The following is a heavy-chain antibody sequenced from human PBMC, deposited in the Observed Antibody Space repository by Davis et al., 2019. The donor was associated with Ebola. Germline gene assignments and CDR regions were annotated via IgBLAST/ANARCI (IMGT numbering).Heavy chain of an antibody. CDR2: IAYTGNT. V-gene: IGHV4-59*01. J-gene: IGHJ3*01. Sequence: PSETLSLTCTVSGASMTSYYWSWIRQPPGKGLEWIGYIAYTGNTIYNPSLKSRVTISGDTSKKQFSLRLSSVTAADTAVYYCARGGLVPAALYLRGQGTMVTVSS. CDR3: ARGGLVPAALYL. CDR1: GASMTSYY. D-gene: IGHD2-2*01.